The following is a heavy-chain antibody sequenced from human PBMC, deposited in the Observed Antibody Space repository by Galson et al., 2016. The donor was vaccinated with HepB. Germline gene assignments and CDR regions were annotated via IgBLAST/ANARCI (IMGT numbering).Heavy chain of an antibody. Sequence: SLRLSCAASGFTFSRFGMHWVRQAPGKGLESVAVIWFDGRDAYYGDSVKGRFTISKDNSNNMLYLQMNSLGVEDTAVYYCARDLWGDCRTTTCSHLDSWGQGTQVAVSS. CDR1: GFTFSRFG. CDR2: IWFDGRDA. J-gene: IGHJ4*02. D-gene: IGHD1-14*01. V-gene: IGHV3-33*01. CDR3: ARDLWGDCRTTTCSHLDS.